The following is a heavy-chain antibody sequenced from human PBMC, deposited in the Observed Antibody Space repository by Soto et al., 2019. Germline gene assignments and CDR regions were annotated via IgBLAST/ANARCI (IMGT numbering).Heavy chain of an antibody. CDR1: GGSISSGDYY. J-gene: IGHJ6*02. CDR3: ARDLGYYGMDV. CDR2: IYYSGST. V-gene: IGHV4-30-4*01. Sequence: SETLSLTCTVSGGSISSGDYYWSWIRQPPGKGLEWIGYIYYSGSTYYNPSLKSRVTISVDTSKNQFSLKLSSVTAADTAVYYCARDLGYYGMDVWGQGTTVTVSS.